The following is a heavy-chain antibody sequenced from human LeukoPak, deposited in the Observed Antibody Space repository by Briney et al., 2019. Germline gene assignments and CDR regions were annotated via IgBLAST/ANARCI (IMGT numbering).Heavy chain of an antibody. CDR2: ISYDGSNK. Sequence: GRSLRLSCAASGFTFSSYGMHWVRQAPGKGLEWVPVISYDGSNKYYADSVKGRFTISRDNSKNTLYLQMNSLRAEDTAVYYCARDRDSWGPPAGYFDYWGQGTLVTVSS. CDR3: ARDRDSWGPPAGYFDY. CDR1: GFTFSSYG. V-gene: IGHV3-30*03. D-gene: IGHD7-27*01. J-gene: IGHJ4*02.